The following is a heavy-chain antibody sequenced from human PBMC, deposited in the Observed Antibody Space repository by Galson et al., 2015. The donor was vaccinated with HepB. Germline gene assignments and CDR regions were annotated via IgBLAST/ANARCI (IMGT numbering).Heavy chain of an antibody. CDR1: GFSLSTSGVG. V-gene: IGHV2-5*01. J-gene: IGHJ3*02. CDR2: IYWNDDK. D-gene: IGHD1-26*01. Sequence: VKPTQTLTLTCTFSGFSLSTSGVGVGWIRQPPGKALEWLALIYWNDDKRYSPSLKSRLTITKDTSKNQVVLTMTNMDPVDTATYYCAHSLDSGRGRGHAFDIRGQGTMVTVPS. CDR3: AHSLDSGRGRGHAFDI.